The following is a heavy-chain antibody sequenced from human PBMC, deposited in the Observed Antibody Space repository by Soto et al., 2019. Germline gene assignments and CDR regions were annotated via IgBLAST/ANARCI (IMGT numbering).Heavy chain of an antibody. V-gene: IGHV3-23*01. J-gene: IGHJ2*01. CDR1: GFTFSSYA. D-gene: IGHD1-7*01. CDR3: AKLELPRWYFDL. CDR2: ISGSGGST. Sequence: GGSLRLSCSASGFTFSSYAMSWVRQAPGKGLEWVSAISGSGGSTYYADSVKGRFTISRDNSKNTLYLQMNSLRAEDTAVYYCAKLELPRWYFDLWGRGTLVTVSS.